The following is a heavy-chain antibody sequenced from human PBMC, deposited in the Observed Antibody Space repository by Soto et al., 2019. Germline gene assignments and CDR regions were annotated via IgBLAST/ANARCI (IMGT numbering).Heavy chain of an antibody. J-gene: IGHJ6*03. D-gene: IGHD3-10*01. CDR1: GFSLTTRGVG. V-gene: IGHV2-5*02. Sequence: QITLKESGPTLVNPTQTLTLTCTFSGFSLTTRGVGVGWIRQPPGKALEWLALIYWDDDKRYSPSLKSRLTITKDTSKNQVVITLTNMDPVDTATYYCAHVPGSGQLLYSYYYYMDVWGKGATVAVS. CDR3: AHVPGSGQLLYSYYYYMDV. CDR2: IYWDDDK.